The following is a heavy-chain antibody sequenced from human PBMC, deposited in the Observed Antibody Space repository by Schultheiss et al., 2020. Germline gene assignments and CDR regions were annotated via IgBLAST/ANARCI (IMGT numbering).Heavy chain of an antibody. J-gene: IGHJ4*02. CDR1: GFSLSTSGVG. CDR2: IDWDDDK. D-gene: IGHD6-19*01. Sequence: SCPTLVKPTQTLTLTCTFSGFSLSTSGVGVGWIRQPPGKALEWLALIDWDDDKYYSTSLKTRLTISKDTSKNQVVLTMTNMDPVDTATYYCAKGDDSSGYRGYFDYWGQGTLVTVSS. V-gene: IGHV2-70*12. CDR3: AKGDDSSGYRGYFDY.